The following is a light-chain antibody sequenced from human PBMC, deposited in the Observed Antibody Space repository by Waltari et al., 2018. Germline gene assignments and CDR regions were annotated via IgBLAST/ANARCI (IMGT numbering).Light chain of an antibody. CDR2: GNT. J-gene: IGLJ2*01. CDR3: QSSDIWLSGHAV. V-gene: IGLV1-40*01. CDR1: SPNSGAGYD. Sequence: SVLTQPPSVSGAPGQRVTLSCTGSSPNSGAGYDVHWYQQLPGTAPNLLVYGNTNRPPGVPDRFSGSKSGTSASLAITGLQAEDEADYYCQSSDIWLSGHAVFGGGTRLIVL.